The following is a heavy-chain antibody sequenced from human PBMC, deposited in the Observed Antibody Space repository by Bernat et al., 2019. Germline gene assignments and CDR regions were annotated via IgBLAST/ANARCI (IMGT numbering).Heavy chain of an antibody. CDR1: GFTFDDYA. CDR2: ISGDGGSP. CDR3: ALRGGATFDY. J-gene: IGHJ4*02. Sequence: EVQLVESGGGVVQPGGSLRLSCAASGFTFDDYAMHWVRQAPGKGLEWVSLISGDGGSPYYADSVKGRVTISRDNSKSSLYLQMNSLRTEDTALYYCALRGGATFDYWGQGTLVTVSS. D-gene: IGHD3-16*01. V-gene: IGHV3-43*02.